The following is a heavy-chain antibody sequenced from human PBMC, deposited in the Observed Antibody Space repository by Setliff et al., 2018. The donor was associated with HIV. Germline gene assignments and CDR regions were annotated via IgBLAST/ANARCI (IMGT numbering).Heavy chain of an antibody. CDR2: IYPGDSDT. V-gene: IGHV5-51*01. CDR1: GYSFTSYW. D-gene: IGHD2-21*01. Sequence: PGESLKLSCQGSGYSFTSYWIGWVRQVPGKGLEWMGIIYPGDSDTKYSPSFQGQVTISADKSISTAYLQWGSLKASDTALYYCAKLLGNGGNSDPFDIWGQGTTVTVSS. J-gene: IGHJ3*02. CDR3: AKLLGNGGNSDPFDI.